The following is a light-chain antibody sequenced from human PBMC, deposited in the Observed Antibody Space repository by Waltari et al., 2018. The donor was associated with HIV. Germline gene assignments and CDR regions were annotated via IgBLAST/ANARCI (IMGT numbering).Light chain of an antibody. CDR1: QSVNTY. CDR3: QHRVSWPAT. CDR2: DVS. V-gene: IGKV3-11*01. J-gene: IGKJ4*01. Sequence: ELVLTQSPGTLSLSPGERATLSCRASQSVNTYLGWYQQKPGQPPRLLMYDVSKGAAGIPARFSGSGSGTDFSLTINNLKPEDSAVYYCQHRVSWPATFGGGTKVQIK.